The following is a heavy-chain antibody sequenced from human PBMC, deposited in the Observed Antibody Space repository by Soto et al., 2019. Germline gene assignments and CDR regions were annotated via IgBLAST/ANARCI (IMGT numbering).Heavy chain of an antibody. CDR3: ARHGSY. CDR2: IYYGGSS. J-gene: IGHJ4*02. CDR1: GVSISSSSYY. Sequence: SETLSLTCAVSGVSISSSSYYWGWIRQPPGKGLEWIGTIYYGGSSYSNPSLKSRVTISLDTSKNQFSLTLTSVTAAGTAVYYCARHGSYWGQGTLVTVSS. V-gene: IGHV4-39*01.